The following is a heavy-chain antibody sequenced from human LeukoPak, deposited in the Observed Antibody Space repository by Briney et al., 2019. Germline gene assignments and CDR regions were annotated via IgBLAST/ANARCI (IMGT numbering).Heavy chain of an antibody. D-gene: IGHD3-22*01. CDR2: IIPIFGTA. Sequence: SVKVSCKASGGTFSSYAISWVRQAPGQGLEWVGGIIPIFGTANYAQKFQGRVTITADGSTSTAYMELSSLRSEDTAVYYCARASHSWVDYYDSSGYYYRPLDYWGQGTLVTVSS. V-gene: IGHV1-69*13. J-gene: IGHJ4*02. CDR3: ARASHSWVDYYDSSGYYYRPLDY. CDR1: GGTFSSYA.